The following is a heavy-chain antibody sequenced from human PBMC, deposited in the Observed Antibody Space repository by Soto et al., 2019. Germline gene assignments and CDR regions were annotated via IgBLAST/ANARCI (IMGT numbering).Heavy chain of an antibody. Sequence: QVQLVQSGAEVKDPGASVKVSCKASGYTFTSSYIHWVRQAPGQGLEWMAIINPNGGSTNFAQNHQGRVTLTRDTSTNTVYMELSSLRSEDTAVYYCARSLAAGDYWGQGTLVTVSS. CDR3: ARSLAAGDY. D-gene: IGHD6-13*01. V-gene: IGHV1-46*01. CDR1: GYTFTSSY. CDR2: INPNGGST. J-gene: IGHJ4*02.